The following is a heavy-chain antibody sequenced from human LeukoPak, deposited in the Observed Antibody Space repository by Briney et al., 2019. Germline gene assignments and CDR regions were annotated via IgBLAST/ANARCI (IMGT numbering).Heavy chain of an antibody. Sequence: SVKVSCKASGGTFSSYAISWVRQAPGQGLEWMGGIIPIFGTANYAQKFQGRVTITADESTSTAYMELSSLRSEDTAVYYCARATREVGAAKTFQHWGQSTLVTVSS. CDR1: GGTFSSYA. CDR3: ARATREVGAAKTFQH. V-gene: IGHV1-69*13. CDR2: IIPIFGTA. D-gene: IGHD1-26*01. J-gene: IGHJ1*01.